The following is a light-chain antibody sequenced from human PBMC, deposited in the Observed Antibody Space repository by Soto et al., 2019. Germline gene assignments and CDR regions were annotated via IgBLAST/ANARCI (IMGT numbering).Light chain of an antibody. Sequence: DIQMTQSPSSVSASVGDRVTITCRASQAISTWLAWYQQKPGKAPKLLIYAASNLQTGVPARFSGSGSGTDFTLTITSLQPEDFATSYCQQANSFPRTFGKGTKVAIK. J-gene: IGKJ1*01. CDR1: QAISTW. CDR2: AAS. V-gene: IGKV1D-12*01. CDR3: QQANSFPRT.